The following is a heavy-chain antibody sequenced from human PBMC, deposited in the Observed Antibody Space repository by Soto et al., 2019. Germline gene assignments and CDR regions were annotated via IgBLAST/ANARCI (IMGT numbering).Heavy chain of an antibody. Sequence: QLHLVQSGAVVKKPGASVTVSCSASGYPVTAYYMHWVRQAPGRGLEWMGGINPATGAAKYTQTSRGGVTMTRDPSTSTVSMELGALTSGDPPVFYCARGGGVGVAGSAAFDMWGQGTLVTVSS. D-gene: IGHD3-3*01. V-gene: IGHV1-2*02. CDR2: INPATGAA. J-gene: IGHJ3*02. CDR1: GYPVTAYY. CDR3: ARGGGVGVAGSAAFDM.